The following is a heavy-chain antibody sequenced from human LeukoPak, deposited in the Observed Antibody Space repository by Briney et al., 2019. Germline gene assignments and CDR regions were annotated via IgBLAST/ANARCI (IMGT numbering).Heavy chain of an antibody. CDR2: IYSGGST. D-gene: IGHD1-26*01. Sequence: PGGSLRLSCAASGFTVSSNYMSWVHQAPGKGLEWVSVIYSGGSTYYADSVKGRFTISRDNSKNTLYLQMNSLRAEDTAVYYCASGAVGATYYYYYGMDVWGQGTTVTVSS. CDR3: ASGAVGATYYYYYGMDV. J-gene: IGHJ6*02. V-gene: IGHV3-53*01. CDR1: GFTVSSNY.